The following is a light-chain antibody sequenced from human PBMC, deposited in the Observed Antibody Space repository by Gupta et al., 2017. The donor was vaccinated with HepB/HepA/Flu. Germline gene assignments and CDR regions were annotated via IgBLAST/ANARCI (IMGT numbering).Light chain of an antibody. Sequence: DIQLTQSPSSMSTSIGDRVTITCQAREDIDIYLSWYQQKPGKAPKLLIYDASKWEVGVPSRFSGSGSGTEFSFTISSLQPEDVATYYCQQGDSLPITFGQGTQVDIK. CDR2: DAS. CDR1: EDIDIY. V-gene: IGKV1-33*01. J-gene: IGKJ5*01. CDR3: QQGDSLPIT.